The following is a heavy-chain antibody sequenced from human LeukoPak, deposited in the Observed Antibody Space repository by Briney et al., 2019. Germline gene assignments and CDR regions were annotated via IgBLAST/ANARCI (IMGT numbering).Heavy chain of an antibody. D-gene: IGHD1-26*01. Sequence: VKVSCKTSGYSFTGYYMHWVRQAPGQGLEWMGWINPNSGATNYAQKFQGRVTMTRDTSISTAYMEPSRLTSDDTAVYYCARLSGNYYAGLDYWGQGTLLTVSS. V-gene: IGHV1-2*02. CDR3: ARLSGNYYAGLDY. CDR1: GYSFTGYY. CDR2: INPNSGAT. J-gene: IGHJ4*02.